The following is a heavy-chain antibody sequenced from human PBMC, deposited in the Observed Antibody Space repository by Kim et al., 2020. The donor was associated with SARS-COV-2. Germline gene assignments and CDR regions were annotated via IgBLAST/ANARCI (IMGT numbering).Heavy chain of an antibody. CDR1: GYTFTGYY. J-gene: IGHJ5*02. Sequence: ASVKVSCKASGYTFTGYYMHWVRQAPGQGLEWMGWINPNSGGTNYAQKFQGWVTMTRDTSISTAYMELSRLRSDDTAVYYCARGKKLNSWPPIDNWFDPWGQGTLVTVSS. D-gene: IGHD6-13*01. V-gene: IGHV1-2*04. CDR3: ARGKKLNSWPPIDNWFDP. CDR2: INPNSGGT.